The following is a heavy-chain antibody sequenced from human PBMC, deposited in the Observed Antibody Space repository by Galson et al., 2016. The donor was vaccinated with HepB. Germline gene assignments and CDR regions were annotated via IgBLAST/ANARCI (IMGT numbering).Heavy chain of an antibody. Sequence: SETLSLTCTVSGGSISSSSYYWGWIRQPPGKGLEWIGSIYYSGSTYYNPSLKSRVTISVDTSKNQFSLKLSSVTAADTAVYYCARLRREHYYDSSGYSDFDYWGQGTLVTVSS. D-gene: IGHD3-22*01. CDR2: IYYSGST. J-gene: IGHJ4*02. CDR1: GGSISSSSYY. CDR3: ARLRREHYYDSSGYSDFDY. V-gene: IGHV4-39*01.